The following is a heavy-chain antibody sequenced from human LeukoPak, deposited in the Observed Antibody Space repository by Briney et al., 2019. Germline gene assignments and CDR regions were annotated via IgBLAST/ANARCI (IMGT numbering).Heavy chain of an antibody. CDR3: ATSAGYSSSWDPTDDAFDI. D-gene: IGHD6-13*01. CDR2: IIPIFGTA. CDR1: GGTFSSYA. V-gene: IGHV1-69*13. J-gene: IGHJ3*02. Sequence: SVKVSCKASGGTFSSYAISWVRQAPGQGLEWMGGIIPIFGTANYAQKFQGRVTITADESTSTAYMELSSLRSEDTAVYYCATSAGYSSSWDPTDDAFDIWGRGTMVTVSS.